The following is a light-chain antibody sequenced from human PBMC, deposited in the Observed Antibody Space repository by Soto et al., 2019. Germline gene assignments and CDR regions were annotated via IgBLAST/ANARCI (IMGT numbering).Light chain of an antibody. Sequence: ENQMSQSPSCMSGYVGNRVTITCRASQTISSWLAWYQQKPGKAPKLLIYKASTLKSGVPSRFSGSGSGTEFTLTISSLQPDDFATYYCQHYNSYAEAFGQGTKVDIK. CDR1: QTISSW. CDR3: QHYNSYAEA. J-gene: IGKJ1*01. V-gene: IGKV1-5*03. CDR2: KAS.